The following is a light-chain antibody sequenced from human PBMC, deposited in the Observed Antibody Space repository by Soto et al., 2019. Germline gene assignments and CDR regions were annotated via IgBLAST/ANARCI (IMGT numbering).Light chain of an antibody. J-gene: IGKJ1*01. CDR1: QSISSW. CDR2: DAS. Sequence: EIQMNQSLSTLSASLGERVTITCRASQSISSWLAWYQQKPGKAPKLLIYDASSLESGVPSRFSGSGSGTDFTLTITSLQPEDFATYYCQQSYNNPRTFGQGALVDI. V-gene: IGKV1-5*01. CDR3: QQSYNNPRT.